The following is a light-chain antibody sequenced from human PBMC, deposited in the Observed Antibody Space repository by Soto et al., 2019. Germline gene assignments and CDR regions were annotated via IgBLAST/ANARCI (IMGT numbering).Light chain of an antibody. CDR3: HQFDSSLT. Sequence: EIVLTQSPGTLSLSPGERATLSCRASQSVGSSYLAWYQQKPGQAPRLLMYATSSRATDIPDRFSGSGSGTDFTLTISRLEPEDFAGHCCHQFDSSLTFGQGTRVEIK. CDR1: QSVGSSY. CDR2: ATS. V-gene: IGKV3-20*01. J-gene: IGKJ1*01.